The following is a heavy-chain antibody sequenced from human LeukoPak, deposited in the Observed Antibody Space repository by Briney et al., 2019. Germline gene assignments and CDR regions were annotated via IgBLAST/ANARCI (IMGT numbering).Heavy chain of an antibody. V-gene: IGHV1-2*02. CDR3: ARDRDGSGYCLGRFDP. J-gene: IGHJ5*02. Sequence: ASVKVSCKASGYTFTGYYTHWVRQAPGQGLEWMGWINPNSGGTNYAQKFQGRVTMTRDTSISTAYMELSRLRSDDACVYYCARDRDGSGYCLGRFDPWGQGTLVTVSS. D-gene: IGHD3-22*01. CDR2: INPNSGGT. CDR1: GYTFTGYY.